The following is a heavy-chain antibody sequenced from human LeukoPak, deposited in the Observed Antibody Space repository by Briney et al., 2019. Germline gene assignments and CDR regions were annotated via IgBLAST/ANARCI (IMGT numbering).Heavy chain of an antibody. CDR3: ARAWSPVVVAASRGVFDY. Sequence: GGSLRLSCAASGFTFSSYWMSWVRQAPGKGLEWVANIKQDGSEKYYVDSVKGRFTISRDNAKNSLYLQMNSLRAEDTAVYYCARAWSPVVVAASRGVFDYWGQGTLVTVSS. CDR1: GFTFSSYW. D-gene: IGHD2-15*01. CDR2: IKQDGSEK. V-gene: IGHV3-7*04. J-gene: IGHJ4*02.